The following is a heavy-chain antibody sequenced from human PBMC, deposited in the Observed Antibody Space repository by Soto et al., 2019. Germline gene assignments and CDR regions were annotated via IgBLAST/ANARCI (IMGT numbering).Heavy chain of an antibody. CDR1: GFAFSSYA. Sequence: GGSLRLSCVGSGFAFSSYAMSWVRQVPGKGLEWVAGIIGSGGNTYHADSVKGRLTISRDNSKNTLSLQMNSLRAEDTAVYYCAKDPDYDSSGYTYWGQGTLVTVSS. D-gene: IGHD3-22*01. CDR2: IIGSGGNT. CDR3: AKDPDYDSSGYTY. V-gene: IGHV3-23*01. J-gene: IGHJ4*02.